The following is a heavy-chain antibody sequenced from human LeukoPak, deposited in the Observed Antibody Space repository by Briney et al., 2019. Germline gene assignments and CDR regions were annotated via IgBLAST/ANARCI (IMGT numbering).Heavy chain of an antibody. CDR3: AKDSRLGVFDY. V-gene: IGHV3-30*18. CDR1: GFTFSSYG. CDR2: ISYDGSNK. D-gene: IGHD3-16*01. J-gene: IGHJ4*02. Sequence: GGSLRLSCAASGFTFSSYGMHWVRQAPGKGLEWVAVISYDGSNKYCADSVKGRFTISRDNSKNTLYLQMNSLRAEDTAVYYCAKDSRLGVFDYWGQGTLVTVSS.